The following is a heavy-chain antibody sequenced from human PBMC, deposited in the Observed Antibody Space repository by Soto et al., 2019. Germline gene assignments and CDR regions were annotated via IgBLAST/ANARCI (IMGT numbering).Heavy chain of an antibody. CDR2: VYHTGTT. CDR1: GTSISSAFW. V-gene: IGHV4-4*02. Sequence: PSETLSLTCAVSGTSISSAFWWTWVRQPPGKGLEWIGEVYHTGTTKYNPSLKSRVTISVDTSKNQFSLKLSSVTAADTAVYYCARQQPGIAAPNWFYPWGQGTLVTVSS. CDR3: ARQQPGIAAPNWFYP. D-gene: IGHD6-13*01. J-gene: IGHJ5*02.